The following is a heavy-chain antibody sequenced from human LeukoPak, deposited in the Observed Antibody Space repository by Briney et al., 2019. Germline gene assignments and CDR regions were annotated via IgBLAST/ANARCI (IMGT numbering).Heavy chain of an antibody. CDR2: VHHSGYT. CDR3: ARGGSGNYWDFDY. D-gene: IGHD3-10*01. V-gene: IGHV4-38-2*01. J-gene: IGHJ4*02. CDR1: GFSIRSPYY. Sequence: SDTLPLTCAVSGFSIRSPYYWGWIRQPPGKGLEWIGSVHHSGYTHYNPSLKSRDTTSIDTSNNQFSLKLKLNSVTAADTAVYYCARGGSGNYWDFDYWGQGTLVTVSS.